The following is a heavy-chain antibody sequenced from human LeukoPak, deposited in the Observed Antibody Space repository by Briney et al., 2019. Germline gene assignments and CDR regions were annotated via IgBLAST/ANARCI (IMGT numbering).Heavy chain of an antibody. J-gene: IGHJ6*03. D-gene: IGHD3-9*01. V-gene: IGHV4-39*07. CDR3: ARDSQRSTYYDLLTGYYPAYYYYYYMDV. CDR2: IYHSGST. Sequence: SETLSLTCTVSGGSISSSSYYWGWIRQPPGKGLEWIGEIYHSGSTNYNPSLKSRATISVDKSKNQFSLKLSSVTAADTAVYYCARDSQRSTYYDLLTGYYPAYYYYYYMDVWGKGTTVTVSS. CDR1: GGSISSSSYY.